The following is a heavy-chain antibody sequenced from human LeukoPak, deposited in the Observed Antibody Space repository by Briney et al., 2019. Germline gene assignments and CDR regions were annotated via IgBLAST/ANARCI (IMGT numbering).Heavy chain of an antibody. D-gene: IGHD1-7*01. Sequence: SETLSLTCTVSGGSISSYYWSWIRQPPGKGLEWIGYIYYSGSTNYNPSLKSRVTISVDTSKNQFSLKLSSVTAADTAVYYCARAELELGRHTNYYMDVWGKGTTVTVSS. CDR3: ARAELELGRHTNYYMDV. CDR2: IYYSGST. CDR1: GGSISSYY. V-gene: IGHV4-59*01. J-gene: IGHJ6*03.